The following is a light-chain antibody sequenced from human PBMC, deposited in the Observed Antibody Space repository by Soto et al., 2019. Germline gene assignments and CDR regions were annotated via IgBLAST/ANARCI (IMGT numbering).Light chain of an antibody. CDR2: GAS. J-gene: IGKJ4*01. V-gene: IGKV3-15*01. CDR3: QQYHNWPPFT. CDR1: QSVSSN. Sequence: EIVMPQSPATLSVSPGERATLSCRASQSVSSNLAGYQQKPGQAPRLLIYGASTRATGIPARFSGSGSGTEFTLTISSLQSEDFALYHCQQYHNWPPFTFGGGTKVEIK.